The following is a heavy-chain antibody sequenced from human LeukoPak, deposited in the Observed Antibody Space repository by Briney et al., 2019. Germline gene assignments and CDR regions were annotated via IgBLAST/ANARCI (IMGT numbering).Heavy chain of an antibody. J-gene: IGHJ2*01. CDR2: IYYSGST. V-gene: IGHV4-30-4*08. CDR3: ARAKCDTAITPRYWYFDL. CDR1: GGSISSGDHY. Sequence: SETLSLTCSVSGGSISSGDHYWTWIRQPPGKGLEWIGYIYYSGSTYYNPSLKSRVNILVDTSKNQFSLKLSSVTAADTAVYYCARAKCDTAITPRYWYFDLWGRGTLVAVSS. D-gene: IGHD1-14*01.